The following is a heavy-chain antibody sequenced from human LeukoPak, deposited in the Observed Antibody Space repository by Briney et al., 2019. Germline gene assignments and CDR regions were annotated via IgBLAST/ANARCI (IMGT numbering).Heavy chain of an antibody. V-gene: IGHV3-11*01. J-gene: IGHJ6*03. CDR1: GFTFSDYN. CDR2: ISRSGSTK. CDR3: ARVLRYCSGGNCYSGGLGYMDV. D-gene: IGHD2-15*01. Sequence: GGSLRLSCAASGFTFSDYNMRWIRQAPGKGLEWVSSISRSGSTKYYADSVKGRYTISRDNAKNSLFLQMNSLRAEDTAVYYCARVLRYCSGGNCYSGGLGYMDVWGKGTAVTISS.